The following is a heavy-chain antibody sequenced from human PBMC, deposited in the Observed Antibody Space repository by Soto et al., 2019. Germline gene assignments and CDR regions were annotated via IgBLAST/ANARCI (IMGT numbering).Heavy chain of an antibody. V-gene: IGHV4-59*01. CDR1: GGSISSYY. D-gene: IGHD3-16*01. J-gene: IGHJ4*02. CDR3: GRDRAGGGTPKYYFDY. CDR2: IYYSGST. Sequence: SETLSLTCTVSGGSISSYYWSWIRQPPGKGLEWIGYIYYSGSTNYNPSLKSRVTISVDTSKNQFSLKLSSVTAADTAVYYCGRDRAGGGTPKYYFDYWGQGTLVTVSS.